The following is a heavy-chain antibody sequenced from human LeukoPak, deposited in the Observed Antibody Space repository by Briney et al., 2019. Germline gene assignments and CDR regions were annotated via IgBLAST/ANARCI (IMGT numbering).Heavy chain of an antibody. Sequence: GRSLRLSCAASGFTFSSYGMHWVRQAPGKGLEWVAFIRYDGSNKYYADSVKGRFTISRDNSKNTLYLQMNSLRAEDTAVYYCAKDGRTYYDFWSGYYTFDYWGQGTLVTVSS. CDR1: GFTFSSYG. J-gene: IGHJ4*02. D-gene: IGHD3-3*01. CDR3: AKDGRTYYDFWSGYYTFDY. V-gene: IGHV3-30*02. CDR2: IRYDGSNK.